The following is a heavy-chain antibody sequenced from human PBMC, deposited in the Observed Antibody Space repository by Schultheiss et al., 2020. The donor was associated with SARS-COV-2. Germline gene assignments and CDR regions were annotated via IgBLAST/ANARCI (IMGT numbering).Heavy chain of an antibody. Sequence: SETLSLTCTVSGGSISSGSYYWSWIRQPAGKGLEWIGRIYTSGSTNYNPSLKSRVTISVDTSKNQFSLKLSSVTAADTAVYYCARSVRDYDAFDIWGQGTMVTVSS. CDR3: ARSVRDYDAFDI. D-gene: IGHD4-17*01. CDR2: IYTSGST. J-gene: IGHJ3*02. V-gene: IGHV4-61*02. CDR1: GGSISSGSYY.